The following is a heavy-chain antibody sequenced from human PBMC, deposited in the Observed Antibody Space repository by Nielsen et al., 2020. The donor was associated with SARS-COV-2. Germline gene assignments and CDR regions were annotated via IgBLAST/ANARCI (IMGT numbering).Heavy chain of an antibody. Sequence: SETLSLTCTVSGGSISSSSYYWDWIRQPPGKGLEWIGSIYYSGSPYYNPSLKSRVTISVNTSKNQFSLKLTSVTAGDTAVYYCARHVWFDKNIDYWGQGTLVTVSS. V-gene: IGHV4-39*01. J-gene: IGHJ4*02. D-gene: IGHD3-10*01. CDR3: ARHVWFDKNIDY. CDR1: GGSISSSSYY. CDR2: IYYSGSP.